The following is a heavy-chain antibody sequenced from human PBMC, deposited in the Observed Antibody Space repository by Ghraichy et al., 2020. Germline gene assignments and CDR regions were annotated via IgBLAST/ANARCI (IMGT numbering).Heavy chain of an antibody. CDR2: IYYSGST. J-gene: IGHJ4*02. CDR1: GGSISSSSYY. CDR3: ARRLVRGGSYSDY. Sequence: SQTLSLTCTVSGGSISSSSYYWGWIRQPPGKGLEWIGSIYYSGSTYYNPSLKSRVTISVDTSKNQFSLKLSSVTAADTAVYYCARRLVRGGSYSDYWGQGTLVTVSS. D-gene: IGHD1-26*01. V-gene: IGHV4-39*01.